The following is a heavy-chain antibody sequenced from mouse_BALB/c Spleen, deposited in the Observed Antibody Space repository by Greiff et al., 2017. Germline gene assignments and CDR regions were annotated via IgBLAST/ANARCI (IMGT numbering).Heavy chain of an antibody. CDR2: INSNGGST. Sequence: EVKVVESGGGLVQPGGSLKLSCAASGFTFSSYGMSWVRQTPDKRLELVATINSNGGSTYYPDSVTGRFTISRDNAKNTLYLQMSSLKSEDTAMYYCASAYYRYDYWGQGTTLTVSS. CDR1: GFTFSSYG. D-gene: IGHD2-14*01. CDR3: ASAYYRYDY. V-gene: IGHV5-6-3*01. J-gene: IGHJ2*01.